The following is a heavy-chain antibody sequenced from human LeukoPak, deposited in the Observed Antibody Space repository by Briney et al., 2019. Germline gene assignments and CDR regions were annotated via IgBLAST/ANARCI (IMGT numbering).Heavy chain of an antibody. D-gene: IGHD1-26*01. V-gene: IGHV3-23*01. CDR1: GVTFSSFA. J-gene: IGHJ4*02. Sequence: PGGSLRLSCTASGVTFSSFAMTWVRQAPGTGLGWVSGISGSGASTYYADSVKGRFTISRDKTKNTLYMHMNSPRAQDTAVYYSAKDQSRVGGSDPFDNWGQGTPVVVSS. CDR3: AKDQSRVGGSDPFDN. CDR2: ISGSGAST.